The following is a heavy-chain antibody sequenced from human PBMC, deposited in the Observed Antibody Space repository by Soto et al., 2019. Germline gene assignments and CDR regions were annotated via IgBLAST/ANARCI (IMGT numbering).Heavy chain of an antibody. Sequence: ASVKVSCKASGGTFSSYAISWVRQAPGQGLEWMGGIIPIFGTANYAQKFQGRVTITADESTSTAYMELSSLRSEDTAVYYCARVVGYSYDQNWFDPWGQGTLVTVSS. J-gene: IGHJ5*02. CDR2: IIPIFGTA. CDR3: ARVVGYSYDQNWFDP. CDR1: GGTFSSYA. D-gene: IGHD5-18*01. V-gene: IGHV1-69*13.